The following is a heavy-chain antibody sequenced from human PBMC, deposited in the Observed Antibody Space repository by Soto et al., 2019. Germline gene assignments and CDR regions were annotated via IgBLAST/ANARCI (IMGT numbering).Heavy chain of an antibody. Sequence: SETLSLTCTVSGGSISSGGYYWSWIRQHPGKGLEWIGYIYYSGSTYYNPSLKSRVTISVDTSKNQFSLKLSSVTAADTAVYYCARSVTTRGDYFDYWGQGTLVTVSS. CDR1: GGSISSGGYY. CDR2: IYYSGST. CDR3: ARSVTTRGDYFDY. V-gene: IGHV4-31*03. J-gene: IGHJ4*02. D-gene: IGHD4-17*01.